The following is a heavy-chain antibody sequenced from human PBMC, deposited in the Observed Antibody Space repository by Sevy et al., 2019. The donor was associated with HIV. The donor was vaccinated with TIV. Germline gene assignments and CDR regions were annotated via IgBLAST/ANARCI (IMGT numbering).Heavy chain of an antibody. CDR1: GFTFSSYS. D-gene: IGHD3-3*01. CDR2: ISSSSSTI. V-gene: IGHV3-48*02. Sequence: GSLRLSCAASGFTFSSYSMNWVRQAPGKGLEWVSYISSSSSTIYYADSVKGRFTISRDNAKNSLYLQMNSLRDEDTAVYYCARGNLRYLEWLLYYWGQGTLVTVSS. CDR3: ARGNLRYLEWLLYY. J-gene: IGHJ4*02.